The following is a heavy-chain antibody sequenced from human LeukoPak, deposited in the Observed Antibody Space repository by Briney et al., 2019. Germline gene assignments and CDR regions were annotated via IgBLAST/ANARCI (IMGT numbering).Heavy chain of an antibody. CDR3: AIDQPVAGVSNFDS. J-gene: IGHJ4*02. D-gene: IGHD6-19*01. Sequence: VASVKVSCKASGHTFTRYAMNWLRQAPGQGLEWMGWINPNTGNPTYAQAFTGRFVFSLDTSVSTAYLQISSLNTEDTAVYYCAIDQPVAGVSNFDSWGQGTLVTVSS. V-gene: IGHV7-4-1*02. CDR1: GHTFTRYA. CDR2: INPNTGNP.